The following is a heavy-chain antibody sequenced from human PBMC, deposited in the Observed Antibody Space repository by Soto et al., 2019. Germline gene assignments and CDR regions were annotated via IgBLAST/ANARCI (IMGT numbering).Heavy chain of an antibody. Sequence: GGSLRLSCAASGFTFSSYSMNWVRQAPGKGLEWVSYISSSSSTIYYADSVKGRFTISRDNAKNSLYLQMNSLRAEDTAVYYCARNNHYDFWSGYYLLIDYWGQGTLVTVSS. CDR3: ARNNHYDFWSGYYLLIDY. CDR1: GFTFSSYS. J-gene: IGHJ4*02. V-gene: IGHV3-48*01. CDR2: ISSSSSTI. D-gene: IGHD3-3*01.